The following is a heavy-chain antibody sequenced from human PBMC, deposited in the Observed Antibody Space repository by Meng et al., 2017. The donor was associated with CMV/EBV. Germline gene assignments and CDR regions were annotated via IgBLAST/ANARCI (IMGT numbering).Heavy chain of an antibody. Sequence: GESLKISCAVSGFTFSSYSMNWVRQAPGKGLEWVSSISSSSSYIYYADSVKGRFTISRDNAKNSLYLQMNSLRAEDTAVYYCARALVDTAMVTPTYYYYGMDVWGQGTTVTVSS. CDR2: ISSSSSYI. D-gene: IGHD5-18*01. V-gene: IGHV3-21*01. J-gene: IGHJ6*02. CDR1: GFTFSSYS. CDR3: ARALVDTAMVTPTYYYYGMDV.